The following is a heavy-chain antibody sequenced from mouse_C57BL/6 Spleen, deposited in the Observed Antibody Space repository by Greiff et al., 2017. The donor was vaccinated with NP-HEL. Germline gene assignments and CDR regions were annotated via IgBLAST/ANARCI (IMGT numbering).Heavy chain of an antibody. J-gene: IGHJ3*01. V-gene: IGHV1-61*01. CDR3: AGGDYDRGGRFAY. CDR2: IYPSDSET. D-gene: IGHD2-4*01. CDR1: GYTFTSYW. Sequence: QVQLQQPGAELVRPGSSVKLSCKASGYTFTSYWMDWVKQRPGQGLEWIGNIYPSDSETHYNQKFKDKATLTVDKSSSTAYMQLSRLTSEDSAVYYCAGGDYDRGGRFAYWGQGTLVTVSA.